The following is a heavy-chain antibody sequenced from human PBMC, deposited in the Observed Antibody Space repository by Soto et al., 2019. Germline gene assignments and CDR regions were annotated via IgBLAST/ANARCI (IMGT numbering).Heavy chain of an antibody. Sequence: GESLKISCKGSGYSFTSYWIGWVRQMPGKGLEWMGIIYPGDSDTRYSPSFQGQVTISADKSISTAYLQWSSLKASDTAMYYCARLNYYDSSGFLSISDSVIDYWGQGTLVTVSS. V-gene: IGHV5-51*01. CDR3: ARLNYYDSSGFLSISDSVIDY. J-gene: IGHJ4*02. D-gene: IGHD3-22*01. CDR1: GYSFTSYW. CDR2: IYPGDSDT.